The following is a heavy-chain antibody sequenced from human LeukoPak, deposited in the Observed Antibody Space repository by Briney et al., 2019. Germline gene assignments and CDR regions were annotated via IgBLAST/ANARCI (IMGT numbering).Heavy chain of an antibody. V-gene: IGHV4-31*03. CDR3: ARVVVVTASPFVDYGMDV. CDR2: IYYSGST. Sequence: SETLSLTCTVSGGSISSGGYYWSWFRQHPGKGLEWIGYIYYSGSTYYNPSLKSRVTISVDTSKNQFSLKLSSVTAADTAVYYCARVVVVTASPFVDYGMDVWGQGTTVTVSS. CDR1: GGSISSGGYY. D-gene: IGHD2-21*02. J-gene: IGHJ6*02.